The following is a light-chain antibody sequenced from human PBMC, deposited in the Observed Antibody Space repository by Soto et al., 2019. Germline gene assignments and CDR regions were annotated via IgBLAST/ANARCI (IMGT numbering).Light chain of an antibody. CDR2: EGS. CDR3: CSYAGSSTLVV. V-gene: IGLV2-23*03. CDR1: SSDVGSYNL. J-gene: IGLJ2*01. Sequence: QSALTQPASVSGSPGQSITISCTGTSSDVGSYNLVSWYQQHPGKAPKHMIYEGSKRPSGVSNRLSGSKSGNTASLTLSGLQAEDEADYYCCSYAGSSTLVVFGGGTKLTVL.